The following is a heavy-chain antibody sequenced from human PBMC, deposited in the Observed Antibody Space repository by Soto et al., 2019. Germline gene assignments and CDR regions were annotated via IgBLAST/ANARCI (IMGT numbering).Heavy chain of an antibody. J-gene: IGHJ6*02. CDR1: GGSISSSNW. V-gene: IGHV4-4*02. Sequence: PSETLSLTCAVSGGSISSSNWWSWVRQPPGKGLEWIGEIYHSGSTNYNPSLKSRVTISVDKSKNQFSLKLSSVTAADTAVYYCARDTRRYYYYYGMDVWGQGTTVTVS. CDR2: IYHSGST. CDR3: ARDTRRYYYYYGMDV.